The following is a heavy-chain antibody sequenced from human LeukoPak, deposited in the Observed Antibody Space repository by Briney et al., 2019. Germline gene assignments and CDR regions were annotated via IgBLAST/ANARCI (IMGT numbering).Heavy chain of an antibody. CDR1: GFTFSSYG. V-gene: IGHV3-33*01. D-gene: IGHD3-22*01. Sequence: TGGSLRLSCAASGFTFSSYGMHWVRQAPGKGLEWVAVIWYDGSNKYYADSVKGRFTISRDNSKNTLYLQMNSLRAEDTAVYYCASPHYYDSSGFLPWGQGTLVTVSS. J-gene: IGHJ5*02. CDR3: ASPHYYDSSGFLP. CDR2: IWYDGSNK.